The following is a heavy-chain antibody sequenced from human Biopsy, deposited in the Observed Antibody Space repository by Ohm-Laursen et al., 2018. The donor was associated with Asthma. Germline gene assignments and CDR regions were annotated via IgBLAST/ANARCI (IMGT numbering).Heavy chain of an antibody. V-gene: IGHV3-53*01. CDR1: GFAVSRDH. Sequence: LRLSCSAPGFAVSRDHMFWVRQAPGKGLEWVSVIYSGGTSHTADSVRGRFTISRGYSKNTLYLQMHSLRAEDTAVYYCARGDSSNWSHYYFDYWGQGTLVTVSS. J-gene: IGHJ4*02. D-gene: IGHD3-22*01. CDR3: ARGDSSNWSHYYFDY. CDR2: IYSGGTS.